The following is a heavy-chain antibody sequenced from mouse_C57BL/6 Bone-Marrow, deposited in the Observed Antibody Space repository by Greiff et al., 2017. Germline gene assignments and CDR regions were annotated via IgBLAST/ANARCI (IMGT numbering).Heavy chain of an antibody. Sequence: VQLQQSGAELVKPGASVKLSCTASGFNIKDYYMHWVKQRTEQGLEWIGRIDPEDGETKYAPQFQGKATITADTSSNTAYLQLSSLTSEDTAVYYCASPNYYGSSSHWYFDVWGTGTTVTVSS. J-gene: IGHJ1*03. CDR1: GFNIKDYY. V-gene: IGHV14-2*01. CDR2: IDPEDGET. D-gene: IGHD1-1*01. CDR3: ASPNYYGSSSHWYFDV.